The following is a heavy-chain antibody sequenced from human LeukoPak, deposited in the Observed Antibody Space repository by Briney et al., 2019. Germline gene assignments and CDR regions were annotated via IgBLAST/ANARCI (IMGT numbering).Heavy chain of an antibody. Sequence: SGPTLVNPTQTLTLTCTFSGFSLSTSGMRVSWIRQPPGKALEWLARVDWDDDKFYSTSLKTRLTISKDTSKNQLVLTMTNMDPVDTATYYCARTTYYYDSSGYTDAFDIWGQGTMVTVSS. CDR1: GFSLSTSGMR. V-gene: IGHV2-70*04. CDR3: ARTTYYYDSSGYTDAFDI. J-gene: IGHJ3*02. D-gene: IGHD3-22*01. CDR2: VDWDDDK.